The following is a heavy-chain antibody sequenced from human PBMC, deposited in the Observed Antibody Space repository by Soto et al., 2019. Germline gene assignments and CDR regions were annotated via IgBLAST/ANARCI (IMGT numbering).Heavy chain of an antibody. CDR3: AVVDSTGNWFDP. CDR1: GGTISSSDFY. V-gene: IGHV4-39*01. D-gene: IGHD3-22*01. Sequence: PSETISLTCPVAGGTISSSDFYWGWLSQPPGKGLDFIGSMYYSGTTYYNPSLKNRITISVDTSKNQFSLKLISVTAADTAVYYCAVVDSTGNWFDPWGQGALVTVPQ. CDR2: MYYSGTT. J-gene: IGHJ5*02.